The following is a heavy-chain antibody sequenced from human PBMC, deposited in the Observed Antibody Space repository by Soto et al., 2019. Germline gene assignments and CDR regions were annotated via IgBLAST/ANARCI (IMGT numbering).Heavy chain of an antibody. Sequence: QVQLQESGPGLVKPSQTLSLTCTVSGGSISSGGYYWSWIRQHPGKGLEWIGYIYYSGSTYYNPSLKSRVTISVDTSKNQFSLKLSSVAAADTAVYYCARALHSYGAYFDYWGQGTLVTVSS. V-gene: IGHV4-31*03. CDR2: IYYSGST. D-gene: IGHD5-18*01. CDR3: ARALHSYGAYFDY. J-gene: IGHJ4*02. CDR1: GGSISSGGYY.